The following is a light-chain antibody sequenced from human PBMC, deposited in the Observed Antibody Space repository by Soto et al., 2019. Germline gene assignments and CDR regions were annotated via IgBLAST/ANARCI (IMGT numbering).Light chain of an antibody. J-gene: IGLJ1*01. V-gene: IGLV2-8*01. CDR1: SSDVGGYNY. Sequence: QSALTQPPSASWSPGQSVTISCTGTSSDVGGYNYVSWYQQHPGKAPKLMIYEVSKRPSGVPDRFSGSKSGNTASLTVSGLQAEDEADYYCSSYAGSNNLYVFGTGTKVTVL. CDR3: SSYAGSNNLYV. CDR2: EVS.